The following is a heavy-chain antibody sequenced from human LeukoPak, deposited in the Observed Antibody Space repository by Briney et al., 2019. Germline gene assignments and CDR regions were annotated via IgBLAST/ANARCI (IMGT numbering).Heavy chain of an antibody. J-gene: IGHJ4*02. V-gene: IGHV3-23*01. CDR1: GFTFSTCS. CDR2: ISGSGGST. Sequence: PGGSLRLSCAASGFTFSTCSMNWVRQAPGKGLEWVSAISGSGGSTYYADSVKGRFTISRDNSKNTLYLQMNSLRAEDTAVYYCAKERVTPFDYWGQGTLVTVSS. CDR3: AKERVTPFDY. D-gene: IGHD2-21*02.